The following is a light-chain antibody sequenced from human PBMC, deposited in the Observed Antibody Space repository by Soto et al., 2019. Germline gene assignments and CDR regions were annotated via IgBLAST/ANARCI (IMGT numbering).Light chain of an antibody. V-gene: IGKV3-11*01. CDR1: QSVSTY. CDR2: DAS. CDR3: QHSSHWPPGAT. J-gene: IGKJ4*01. Sequence: EVVLTQSPATLSLSPGERATLSCRASQSVSTYLAWYQHKPGQAPRLLIYDASIRATGTPARFSGGGSGTDFTLTISSLAPEDLAVYYCQHSSHWPPGATFGGGTKVEIK.